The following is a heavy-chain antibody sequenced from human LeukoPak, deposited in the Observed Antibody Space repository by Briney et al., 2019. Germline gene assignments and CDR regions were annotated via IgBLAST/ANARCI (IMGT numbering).Heavy chain of an antibody. J-gene: IGHJ4*02. CDR1: SCTFSSNW. D-gene: IGHD2-2*01. V-gene: IGHV3-74*01. CDR2: INSDSSST. Sequence: GALRLSCAAASCTFSSNWRHWVLREPGRGLVGVSRINSDSSSTSYADSVKGRFTISRDNAKNTLYLQMNSLRAEDTAVYYCARDWRGYCSSTSCHPPGYWGQGTLVTVSS. CDR3: ARDWRGYCSSTSCHPPGY.